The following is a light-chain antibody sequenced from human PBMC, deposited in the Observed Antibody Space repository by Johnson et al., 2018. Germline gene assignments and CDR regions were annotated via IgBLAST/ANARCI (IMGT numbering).Light chain of an antibody. V-gene: IGLV1-51*02. CDR2: ENN. Sequence: QSVLTQPPSVSAAPGQKVTISCSGSSSNIGNNYVSWYQQLPGTAPKLLIYENNKRPSGIPDRFSGSKSGTSATLGITGLQTGDEADYYCGTWDTSLHAGNVFGTGTNVTVL. CDR3: GTWDTSLHAGNV. CDR1: SSNIGNNY. J-gene: IGLJ1*01.